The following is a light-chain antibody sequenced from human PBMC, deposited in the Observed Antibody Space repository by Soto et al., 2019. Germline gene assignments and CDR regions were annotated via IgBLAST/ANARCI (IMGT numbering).Light chain of an antibody. CDR2: DVS. J-gene: IGLJ2*01. CDR1: SSDVGGYNY. Sequence: QSALTQPASVSGSPGQSITISCTGTSSDVGGYNYVSWYQQHPGKAPKLMIYDVSNRPSGVPNRFSGSKSGNTASLTISGLQAEDEADYYCSSYTSSSPRVFGGGTKLTVL. V-gene: IGLV2-14*01. CDR3: SSYTSSSPRV.